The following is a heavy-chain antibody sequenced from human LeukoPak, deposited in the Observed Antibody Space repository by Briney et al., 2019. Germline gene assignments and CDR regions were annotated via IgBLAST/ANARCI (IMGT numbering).Heavy chain of an antibody. D-gene: IGHD1-26*01. CDR1: GGSISSYY. J-gene: IGHJ4*02. Sequence: SETLSLTCNVSGGSISSYYRSWIRQPPGKGLEWVGYIYYSGTTNYNPSLNGRVTMSLDGSRNQLSLTLTSVTAADTAIYYCSRESGAFCPFGYWGQGTLVIVPP. V-gene: IGHV4-59*12. CDR2: IYYSGTT. CDR3: SRESGAFCPFGY.